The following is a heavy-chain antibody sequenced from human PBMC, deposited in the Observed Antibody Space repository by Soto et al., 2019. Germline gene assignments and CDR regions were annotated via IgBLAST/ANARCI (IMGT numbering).Heavy chain of an antibody. V-gene: IGHV1-8*01. CDR2: MNPNSGNT. CDR3: AREYNDFWSGYYHNWFDP. Sequence: ASVKVSCKASGYTFTSYDINWLRQSTGQGLEWMGWMNPNSGNTGYAQKFQGRVTMTRNTSISTAYMELSSLRSEDTAVYYCAREYNDFWSGYYHNWFDPWGQGTLVTVSS. CDR1: GYTFTSYD. J-gene: IGHJ5*02. D-gene: IGHD3-3*01.